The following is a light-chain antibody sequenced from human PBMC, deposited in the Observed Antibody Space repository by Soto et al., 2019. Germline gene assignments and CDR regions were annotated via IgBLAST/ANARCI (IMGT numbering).Light chain of an antibody. J-gene: IGLJ1*01. Sequence: QSVLTQPASVSGSPGQSITISCTGTSSDVGAYNYVSRYQQHPGKAPKLIIYEVSKRPSGVPDRFSGSKSGNTASLTVSGLQAEDEADYYCTSYAGTYSFFYVFGTGTKVTVL. CDR1: SSDVGAYNY. V-gene: IGLV2-8*01. CDR3: TSYAGTYSFFYV. CDR2: EVS.